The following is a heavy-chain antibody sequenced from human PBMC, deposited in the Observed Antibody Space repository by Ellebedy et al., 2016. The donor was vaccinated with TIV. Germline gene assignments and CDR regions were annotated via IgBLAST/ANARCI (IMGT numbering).Heavy chain of an antibody. CDR3: AKATNPYFGSGSYEY. D-gene: IGHD3-10*01. CDR1: GFNFDDYA. Sequence: SLKISXAASGFNFDDYAIHWVRQAPGKGLEWVSGISWNSGSMGYADSVQGRFTISRDNAKNSLYLQMNSLRADDTALYYCAKATNPYFGSGSYEYWGQGTLVTVSS. CDR2: ISWNSGSM. J-gene: IGHJ4*02. V-gene: IGHV3-9*01.